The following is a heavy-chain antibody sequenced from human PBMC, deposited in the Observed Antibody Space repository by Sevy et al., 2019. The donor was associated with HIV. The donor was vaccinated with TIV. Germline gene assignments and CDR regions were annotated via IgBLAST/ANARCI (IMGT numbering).Heavy chain of an antibody. V-gene: IGHV3-20*04. D-gene: IGHD2-21*02. J-gene: IGHJ4*02. CDR2: INWNGVGT. CDR1: GLNFDDYG. CDR3: ARERSCGGDCYYFDC. Sequence: GGSLRLSCAASGLNFDDYGMSWVRQAPGKGLEWVSAINWNGVGTSYADSVKGRFTISRDNAKNSLYVQMNSLRAEDTALYYCARERSCGGDCYYFDCWGQGTLVTVSS.